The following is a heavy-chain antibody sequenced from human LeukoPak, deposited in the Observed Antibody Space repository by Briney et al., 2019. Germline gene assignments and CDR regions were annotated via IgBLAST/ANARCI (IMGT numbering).Heavy chain of an antibody. CDR2: ISAYSGNT. CDR3: ARDGVEMATYYYYAMDV. CDR1: GFTFASYG. V-gene: IGHV1-18*04. Sequence: ASVKVSCKASGFTFASYGFNWVRQAPGQGLEWMGWISAYSGNTNFVQKFQGRVTMTTDTSTRTVYMELRSLRSDDTAVYYCARDGVEMATYYYYAMDVWGQGTTVTVSS. D-gene: IGHD5-24*01. J-gene: IGHJ6*02.